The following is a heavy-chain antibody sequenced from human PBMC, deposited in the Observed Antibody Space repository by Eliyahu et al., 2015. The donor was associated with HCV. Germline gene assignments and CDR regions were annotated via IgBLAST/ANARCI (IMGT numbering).Heavy chain of an antibody. J-gene: IGHJ4*02. D-gene: IGHD4-17*01. CDR2: ISSSSSYI. CDR3: ARFTVTTSNFDY. CDR1: GFXFSSYS. Sequence: EVQLVESGGGLVKPGGSLRLSCAASGFXFSSYSMNWVRQAPGKGVEWVSSISSSSSYIYYADSVKGRFTISRDNAKNSLYLQMNSLRAEDTAVYYCARFTVTTSNFDYWGQGTLVTVSS. V-gene: IGHV3-21*01.